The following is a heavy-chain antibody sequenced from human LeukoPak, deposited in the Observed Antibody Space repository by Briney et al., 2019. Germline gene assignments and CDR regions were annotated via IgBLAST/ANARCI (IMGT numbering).Heavy chain of an antibody. CDR1: GGSISSSNW. CDR2: IYHSGST. CDR3: ARGTSSGYHNWFAP. Sequence: SGTLSLTCAVSGGSISSSNWWSWVREPRGEGLGWIGEIYHSGSTNYNPSLKGRVTISVDTSKNQFSLKLSSVTAADTAVYYCARGTSSGYHNWFAPWGHGTLVTVSS. J-gene: IGHJ5*02. D-gene: IGHD3-22*01. V-gene: IGHV4-4*02.